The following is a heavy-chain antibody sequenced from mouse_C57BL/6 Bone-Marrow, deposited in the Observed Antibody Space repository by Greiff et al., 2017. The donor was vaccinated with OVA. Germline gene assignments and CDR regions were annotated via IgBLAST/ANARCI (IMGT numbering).Heavy chain of an antibody. J-gene: IGHJ3*01. CDR1: GFTFSDYG. Sequence: EVQLVESGGGLVKPGGSLKLSCAASGFTFSDYGMHWVRQAPEKGLEWVAYISSGSSTIYYADTVKGRFTISRDNAKNTLFLQMTSLRSEDTAMYYCARQGIYDGNYEFAYWGQGTLVTVSA. V-gene: IGHV5-17*01. CDR2: ISSGSSTI. CDR3: ARQGIYDGNYEFAY. D-gene: IGHD2-3*01.